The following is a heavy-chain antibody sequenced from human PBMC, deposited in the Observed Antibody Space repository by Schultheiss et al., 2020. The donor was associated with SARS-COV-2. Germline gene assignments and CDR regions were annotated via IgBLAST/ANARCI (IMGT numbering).Heavy chain of an antibody. CDR2: ISAYNGNT. V-gene: IGHV1-18*01. D-gene: IGHD3-10*01. Sequence: ASVKVSCKASGGTFSTYGVTWVRQAPGQGLEWMGWISAYNGNTNYAQKLQGRVTMTTDTSTSTAYMELRSLRSDDTAVYYCARGELAYYYYYGMDVWGQGTTVTVSS. CDR3: ARGELAYYYYYGMDV. CDR1: GGTFSTYG. J-gene: IGHJ6*02.